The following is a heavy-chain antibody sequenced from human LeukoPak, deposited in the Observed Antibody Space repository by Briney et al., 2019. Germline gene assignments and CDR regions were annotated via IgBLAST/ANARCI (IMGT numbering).Heavy chain of an antibody. Sequence: SETLSLTCTVAGGSISSSSYYWGWIRQPPGKGLEWIGSIYYSGSTYYNPSLKSRVTISVDTSKNQLSLKLSSVTAADTAVYYCASARTSSRSWFTFDYWGQGILVTVSS. CDR1: GGSISSSSYY. D-gene: IGHD6-13*01. CDR2: IYYSGST. CDR3: ASARTSSRSWFTFDY. V-gene: IGHV4-39*01. J-gene: IGHJ4*02.